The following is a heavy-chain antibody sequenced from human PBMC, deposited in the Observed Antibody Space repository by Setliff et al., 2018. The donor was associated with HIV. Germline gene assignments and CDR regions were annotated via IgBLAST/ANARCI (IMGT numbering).Heavy chain of an antibody. D-gene: IGHD4-17*01. CDR2: IYSGGST. CDR1: GAAIRSGFYF. CDR3: ARVYGVTTLNYYYYYMDV. J-gene: IGHJ6*03. V-gene: IGHV4-61*02. Sequence: PSGTLSLTCTVPGAAIRSGFYFWTWIRQLAGKGLEWIGRIYSGGSTNDNPSLNSRVTMSVDTSKNQFSLTLSSVTAADTAVYYCARVYGVTTLNYYYYYMDVWGKGTTVTVSS.